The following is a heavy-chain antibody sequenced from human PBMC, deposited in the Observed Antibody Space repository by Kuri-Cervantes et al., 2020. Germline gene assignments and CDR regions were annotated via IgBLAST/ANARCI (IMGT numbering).Heavy chain of an antibody. Sequence: GESLKISCAASGFTFSSYAMHWVRQAPGKGLEWVAVISYDGSNKYYADPVKGRFTISRDNSKNTLYLQMNSLRAEDTAVYYCARGVVGLRNWFDPWGQGTLVTVSS. D-gene: IGHD4-17*01. CDR2: ISYDGSNK. CDR1: GFTFSSYA. J-gene: IGHJ5*02. CDR3: ARGVVGLRNWFDP. V-gene: IGHV3-30-3*01.